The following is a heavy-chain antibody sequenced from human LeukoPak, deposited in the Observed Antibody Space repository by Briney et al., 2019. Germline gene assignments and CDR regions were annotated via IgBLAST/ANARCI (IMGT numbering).Heavy chain of an antibody. CDR3: ARFRTPRGVMVYAIDY. D-gene: IGHD2-8*01. Sequence: SQTLSLTCTVSGGSISSGSYYWSWIRQPAGKGLEWIGRIYTSGSTNYNPSLKSRVTMSVDTSKNQFSLKLSSVTAADTAVYYCARFRTPRGVMVYAIDYWGQGTLVTVSS. CDR2: IYTSGST. V-gene: IGHV4-61*02. CDR1: GGSISSGSYY. J-gene: IGHJ4*02.